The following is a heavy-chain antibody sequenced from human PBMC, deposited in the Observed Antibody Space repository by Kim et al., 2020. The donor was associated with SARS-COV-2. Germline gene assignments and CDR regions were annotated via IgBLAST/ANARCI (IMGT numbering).Heavy chain of an antibody. V-gene: IGHV3-23*01. CDR2: ISGADNKI. J-gene: IGHJ5*02. CDR3: TQRSPYGAWSYGS. Sequence: GGSRRLSCAASGFTFSDYAMNWVRQAPEKGLEWVSTISGADNKIYYAGSVKGRFTISRDNSKNTVYLQMNNLRADDTAIYYCTQRSPYGAWSYGSWGQGTLVTVSS. CDR1: GFTFSDYA. D-gene: IGHD3-10*01.